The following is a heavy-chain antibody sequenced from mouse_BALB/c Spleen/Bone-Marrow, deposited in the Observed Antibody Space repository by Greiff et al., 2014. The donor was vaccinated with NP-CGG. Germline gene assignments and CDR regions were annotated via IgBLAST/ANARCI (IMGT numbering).Heavy chain of an antibody. CDR1: GYTFSSYW. V-gene: IGHV1-9*01. CDR3: AREDMTTVVEMDY. CDR2: ILPGSGNT. J-gene: IGHJ4*01. D-gene: IGHD1-1*01. Sequence: QVQLQQPGAELMKPGASVKISCKATGYTFSSYWIAWVKQRPGHGLEWIGEILPGSGNTNYNEKFKGKATFTADTSSNTAYMQLSKLTSEDSAVYYCAREDMTTVVEMDYGGQGTSVTVSA.